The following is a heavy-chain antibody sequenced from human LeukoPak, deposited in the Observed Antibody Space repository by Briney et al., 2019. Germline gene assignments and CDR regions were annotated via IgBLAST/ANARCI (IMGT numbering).Heavy chain of an antibody. CDR1: GYTFTGYY. D-gene: IGHD6-13*01. CDR2: INPNSGGT. CDR3: ATSRDRIAAAGRDEFDY. Sequence: GASVTVSCKASGYTFTGYYMHWVRQAPGQGLEWMGWINPNSGGTNYAQKFQGWVTMTRDTSISTAYMELSRLRSDDTAVYYCATSRDRIAAAGRDEFDYWGQGTLVTVSS. V-gene: IGHV1-2*04. J-gene: IGHJ4*02.